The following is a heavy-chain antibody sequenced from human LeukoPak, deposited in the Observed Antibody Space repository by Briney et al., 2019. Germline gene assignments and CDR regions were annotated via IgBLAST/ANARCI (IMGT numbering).Heavy chain of an antibody. CDR3: ARTNVLRYFDWFGGMDV. CDR2: IIPNNGAT. J-gene: IGHJ6*02. Sequence: APVKVSCKASGYTFTGYYLHWVRHAPGQGLEYMGWIIPNNGATNYTQTFQGRVSMTRDTSISTAYMELSRLTSDDTAVYYCARTNVLRYFDWFGGMDVWGQGTTVIVSS. D-gene: IGHD3-9*01. V-gene: IGHV1-2*02. CDR1: GYTFTGYY.